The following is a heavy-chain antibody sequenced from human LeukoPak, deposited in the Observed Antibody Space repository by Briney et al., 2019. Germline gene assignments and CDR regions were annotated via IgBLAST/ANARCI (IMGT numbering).Heavy chain of an antibody. J-gene: IGHJ4*02. CDR3: ARGGFTYYDFWSGYYTSPYFDY. D-gene: IGHD3-3*01. CDR1: GYTFTSYD. V-gene: IGHV1-8*01. CDR2: MNPNSGNT. Sequence: ASVKVSCKASGYTFTSYDINWVRQATGQGLEWMGWMNPNSGNTGYAQKFQGRVTMTRNTSISTAYMELSSLRSEDTAVYYCARGGFTYYDFWSGYYTSPYFDYWGQGTPVTVSS.